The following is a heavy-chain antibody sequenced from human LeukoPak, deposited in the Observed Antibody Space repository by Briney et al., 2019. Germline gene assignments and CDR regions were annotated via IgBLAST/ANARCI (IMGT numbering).Heavy chain of an antibody. CDR1: GGSISSYY. Sequence: NPSETLSLTCTVSGGSISSYYWSWIRQPPGKGLEWIGYIYYSGSTNYNPSLKSRVTISVDTSKNQFSLKLSSVTAADTAVYYCASLRDGYNYYYYMDVWGKGTTVTVSS. D-gene: IGHD5-24*01. CDR2: IYYSGST. J-gene: IGHJ6*03. CDR3: ASLRDGYNYYYYMDV. V-gene: IGHV4-59*01.